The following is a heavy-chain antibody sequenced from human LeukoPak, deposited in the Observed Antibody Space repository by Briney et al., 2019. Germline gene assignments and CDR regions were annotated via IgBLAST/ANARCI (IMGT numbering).Heavy chain of an antibody. V-gene: IGHV3-23*01. J-gene: IGHJ6*02. CDR2: ISGSGGST. CDR1: GFTFSSYA. CDR3: AKDLGYDFWSGYYGPYYYGMDV. D-gene: IGHD3-3*01. Sequence: PGGSLRLSCAASGFTFSSYAMSWVRQAPGKGLEWVSAISGSGGSTYYADSVKGRFTISRDNSKNTLYLQMNSLRAEDTAVYYCAKDLGYDFWSGYYGPYYYGMDVWGQGTTVTVSS.